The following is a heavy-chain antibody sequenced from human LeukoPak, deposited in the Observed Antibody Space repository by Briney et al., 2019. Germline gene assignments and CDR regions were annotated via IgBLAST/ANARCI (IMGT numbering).Heavy chain of an antibody. V-gene: IGHV3-23*01. CDR1: GFTFSSYA. Sequence: GGSLRLSCAASGFTFSSYAMSWVRQAPGKGLEWVSAISGSGGSTYYADSVKGRVTISRDNSKNTLYLQMNSLRAEDTSVYYCAKRALDGSGYYYPADYYYYMDVWGKGTTVTVSS. CDR3: AKRALDGSGYYYPADYYYYMDV. D-gene: IGHD3-22*01. CDR2: ISGSGGST. J-gene: IGHJ6*03.